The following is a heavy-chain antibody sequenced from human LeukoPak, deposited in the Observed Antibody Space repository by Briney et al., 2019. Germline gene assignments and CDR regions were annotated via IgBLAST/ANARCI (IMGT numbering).Heavy chain of an antibody. J-gene: IGHJ4*02. D-gene: IGHD2-2*01. Sequence: GGSLRLSCAAAGFTFTSYSMNWVRQAPGRGLEWVSSIRGDSIYIYYADSVRGRFTISRDNAKSSLFLQMNSLRAEDTAVYYCARCSSTGCASSPLAGYLYWGQGTLVTVSS. CDR3: ARCSSTGCASSPLAGYLY. V-gene: IGHV3-21*01. CDR2: IRGDSIYI. CDR1: GFTFTSYS.